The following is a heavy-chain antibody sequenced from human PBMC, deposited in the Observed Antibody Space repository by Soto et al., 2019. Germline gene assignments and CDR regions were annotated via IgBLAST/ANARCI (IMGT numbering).Heavy chain of an antibody. J-gene: IGHJ4*02. CDR3: ATRLRCGGDCHPTLETDY. CDR2: FDPEDGET. D-gene: IGHD2-21*01. Sequence: VASVKVSCKVSGYTLTELSMHWVRQAPGKGLERMGGFDPEDGETIYAQKFQGRVTMTEDTSTDTAYMELSSLRSEDTAVYYCATRLRCGGDCHPTLETDYWGQGTLVTVSS. V-gene: IGHV1-24*01. CDR1: GYTLTELS.